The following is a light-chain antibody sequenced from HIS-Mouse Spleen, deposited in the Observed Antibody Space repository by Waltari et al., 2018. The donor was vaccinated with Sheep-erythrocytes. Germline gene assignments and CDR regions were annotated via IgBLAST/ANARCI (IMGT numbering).Light chain of an antibody. CDR2: DDS. V-gene: IGLV3-21*02. J-gene: IGLJ3*02. Sequence: SYVLTQPPSVSVAPGQTARITCGGNNIGSKSVHWYQQKPGQAPVLVVYDDSDRPSGIPERFSGSNSGNTATLTISRVEAEDEADYYCAAWDDSLSGPVFGGGTKLTVL. CDR3: AAWDDSLSGPV. CDR1: NIGSKS.